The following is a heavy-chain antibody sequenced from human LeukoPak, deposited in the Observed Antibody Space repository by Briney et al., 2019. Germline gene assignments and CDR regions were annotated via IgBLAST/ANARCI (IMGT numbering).Heavy chain of an antibody. D-gene: IGHD2-21*02. V-gene: IGHV1-2*02. CDR2: INPNSGGT. Sequence: ASVKVSCKASGYTFTGYYMHWVRQAPGQGLEWMGWINPNSGGTNYAQKFQGRVTMTRDTSISTAYMELSRLRSDDTAVYYCARGEHIVVVTATGYYFDYWGQGTLVTVSS. J-gene: IGHJ4*02. CDR1: GYTFTGYY. CDR3: ARGEHIVVVTATGYYFDY.